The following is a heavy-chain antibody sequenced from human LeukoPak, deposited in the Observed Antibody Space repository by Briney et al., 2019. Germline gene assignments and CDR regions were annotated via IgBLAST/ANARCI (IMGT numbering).Heavy chain of an antibody. V-gene: IGHV3-21*04. CDR2: ITSSSTYT. D-gene: IGHD4-17*01. J-gene: IGHJ6*03. CDR3: ARAPALGYGEYYYYMDV. CDR1: GFSFSSYN. Sequence: GGSLRLSCAASGFSFSSYNMNWVRQTPGKGLEWVSSITSSSTYTFYADSVKGRFTISRDNAKNSLYLQMNSLRAEDTALYYCARAPALGYGEYYYYMDVWGKGTTVTVSS.